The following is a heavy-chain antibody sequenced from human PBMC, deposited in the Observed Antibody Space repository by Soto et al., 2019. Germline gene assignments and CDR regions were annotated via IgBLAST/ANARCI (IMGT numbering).Heavy chain of an antibody. CDR2: IYYSGTT. Sequence: SETLSLTCTVSGGSISSYYWSWIRQPPGKGLEWIGYIYYSGTTNYNPSLKSRVTISVDTSKNQFFLKLSSVTAADTAVYYCARDVPHYYDSSGYYPIDYWGQGTLVTVSS. V-gene: IGHV4-59*01. J-gene: IGHJ4*02. D-gene: IGHD3-22*01. CDR1: GGSISSYY. CDR3: ARDVPHYYDSSGYYPIDY.